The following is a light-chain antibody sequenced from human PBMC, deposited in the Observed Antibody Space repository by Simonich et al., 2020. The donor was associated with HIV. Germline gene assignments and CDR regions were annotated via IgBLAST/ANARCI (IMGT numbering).Light chain of an antibody. J-gene: IGKJ3*01. Sequence: DIVMTQSPDSLAVSLGERATINCKSSQSVLYSSNNKTYLAWYHQKPGQPPKLLIYWASTRESGVPDRFSGSGSVTDFTLTISSLQAEDVAVYYCQQYYSSPPTFGPGTKVDIK. V-gene: IGKV4-1*01. CDR3: QQYYSSPPT. CDR1: QSVLYSSNNKTY. CDR2: WAS.